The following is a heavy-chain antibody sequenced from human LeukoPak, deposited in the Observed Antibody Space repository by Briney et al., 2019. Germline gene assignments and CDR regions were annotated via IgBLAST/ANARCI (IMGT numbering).Heavy chain of an antibody. Sequence: PSETLSLTCTVSGGSISSDYWSWSRQPPGKGLEWIGYFFSSGSTNYNPSLKSRVTMSLDTSKNQLSLKLTSVTAADTAVYYCAVLGNYALDYWGQGTLVTVSS. CDR1: GGSISSDY. J-gene: IGHJ4*02. CDR3: AVLGNYALDY. CDR2: FFSSGST. D-gene: IGHD3-16*01. V-gene: IGHV4-59*03.